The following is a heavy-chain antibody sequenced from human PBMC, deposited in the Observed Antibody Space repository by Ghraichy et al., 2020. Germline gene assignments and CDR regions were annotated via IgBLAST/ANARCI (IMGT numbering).Heavy chain of an antibody. V-gene: IGHV4-39*01. Sequence: SETLSLTCTVSGDSFNSYNYYWGWVRQPPGKGLEWIGSIYYSGSTYYDPSLKSRVTISVDTSKNQFSLKLHSVTAADTAVYFCARHMVRGYYFDTWGQGALVPVSS. CDR1: GDSFNSYNYY. CDR2: IYYSGST. CDR3: ARHMVRGYYFDT. J-gene: IGHJ4*02. D-gene: IGHD3-10*01.